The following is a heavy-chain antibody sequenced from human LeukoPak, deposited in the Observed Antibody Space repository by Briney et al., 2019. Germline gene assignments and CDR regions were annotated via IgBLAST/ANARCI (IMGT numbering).Heavy chain of an antibody. CDR3: ARVNKWGFDFDY. V-gene: IGHV3-11*01. CDR2: ISSSGSTI. Sequence: GSLRLSCAASGFTFSDYYMSWIRQAPGKGLEWVSYISSSGSTIYYADSVKGRFTISRDNAKNSLYLQMNSLRAEDTAVYYCARVNKWGFDFDYWGQGTLVTVSS. J-gene: IGHJ4*02. CDR1: GFTFSDYY. D-gene: IGHD7-27*01.